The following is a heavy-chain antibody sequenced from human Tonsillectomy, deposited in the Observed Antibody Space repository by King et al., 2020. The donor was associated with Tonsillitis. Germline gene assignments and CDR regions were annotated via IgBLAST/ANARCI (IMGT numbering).Heavy chain of an antibody. V-gene: IGHV4-39*01. Sequence: QLQESGPGLVKPSETLSLTCTVSGGSISSSSYYWGWIRQPPGKGLEWIGSIYYSGSTYYNPSLKSRVTISVDTSKNQFSLKLSSVTAADTAVYYCASPTGETRIFGYWGQGTLVTVSS. CDR1: GGSISSSSYY. CDR3: ASPTGETRIFGY. D-gene: IGHD7-27*01. J-gene: IGHJ4*02. CDR2: IYYSGST.